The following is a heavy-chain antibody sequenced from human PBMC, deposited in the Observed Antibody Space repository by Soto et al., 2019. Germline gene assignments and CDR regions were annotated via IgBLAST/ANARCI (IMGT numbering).Heavy chain of an antibody. V-gene: IGHV4-30-4*01. CDR2: IYYSGST. Sequence: SETLSLTCTVSGGSISSGDYYWSWIRQPPGKGLEWIGYIYYSGSTYYNPSLKSRVTISVDTSKNQFSLKLSSVTAADTAVYYCAYTQLGYCSSTSCYMPSSSSPWDYYYGMDVWGQGTTVTVSS. CDR3: AYTQLGYCSSTSCYMPSSSSPWDYYYGMDV. J-gene: IGHJ6*02. CDR1: GGSISSGDYY. D-gene: IGHD2-2*02.